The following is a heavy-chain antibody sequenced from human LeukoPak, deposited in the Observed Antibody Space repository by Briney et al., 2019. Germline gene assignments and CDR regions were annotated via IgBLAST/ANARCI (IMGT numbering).Heavy chain of an antibody. D-gene: IGHD6-25*01. CDR1: GFTFRSYA. CDR3: AREIAAVPD. V-gene: IGHV3-30-3*01. CDR2: IAYDGSNK. J-gene: IGHJ4*02. Sequence: GRSLRLSCAASGFTFRSYAMHWVRQAPGKGLEWVAVIAYDGSNKYYADSVKGRFTISRDNSKNTLYLQMNSLRPEDTALYYCAREIAAVPDWGQGTLVTVSS.